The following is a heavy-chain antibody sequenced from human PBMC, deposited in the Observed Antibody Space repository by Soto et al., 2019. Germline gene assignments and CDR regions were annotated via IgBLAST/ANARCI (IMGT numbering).Heavy chain of an antibody. D-gene: IGHD5-12*01. J-gene: IGHJ4*02. V-gene: IGHV4-34*01. CDR2: VKDGGVT. Sequence: QVQLQQWGAGLLKPSETLSLTCAVNGGSFTGYYWSWVRQPPGKGLEWIGEVKDGGVTNYSPSLRSRVTISSDAPKKQFSLKVTSVTAADTAVYYCTRGQEGVVATHWDQGTLVTVCS. CDR1: GGSFTGYY. CDR3: TRGQEGVVATH.